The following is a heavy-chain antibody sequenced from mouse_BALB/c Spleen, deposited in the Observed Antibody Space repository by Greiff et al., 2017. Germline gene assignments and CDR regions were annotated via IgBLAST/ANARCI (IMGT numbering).Heavy chain of an antibody. CDR1: GYSFTGYY. V-gene: IGHV1-31*01. D-gene: IGHD2-1*01. CDR2: INPYNGAT. CDR3: APYGNYFSWFAY. Sequence: VQLQQSGPELVKPGASVKISCKASGYSFTGYYMHWVKQSHVKSLEWIGRINPYNGATSYNQNFKDKASLTVDKSSSTAYMELHSLTSEDSAVYYCAPYGNYFSWFAYWGQGTLVTVSA. J-gene: IGHJ3*01.